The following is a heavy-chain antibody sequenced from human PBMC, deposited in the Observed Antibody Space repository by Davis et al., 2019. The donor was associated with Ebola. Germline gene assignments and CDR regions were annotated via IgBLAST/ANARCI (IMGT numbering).Heavy chain of an antibody. J-gene: IGHJ1*01. CDR3: ARQARRYSGSYGAEYFQH. D-gene: IGHD1-26*01. CDR2: IYPGDSDT. Sequence: PGGSLRLSCKGSGYSFTSYWIGWVRQMPGKGLEWMGIIYPGDSDTRYSPSFQGQVTISADKSISTAYLQWSSLKASDTAMYYCARQARRYSGSYGAEYFQHWGQGTLVTVSS. V-gene: IGHV5-51*01. CDR1: GYSFTSYW.